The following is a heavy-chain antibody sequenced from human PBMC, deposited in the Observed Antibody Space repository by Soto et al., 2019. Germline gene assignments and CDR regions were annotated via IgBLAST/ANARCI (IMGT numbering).Heavy chain of an antibody. D-gene: IGHD4-17*01. CDR3: AKRLSKDYPSDY. J-gene: IGHJ4*02. CDR1: GGSISSSSYY. CDR2: IFHSGSI. Sequence: QLQLQESGPGLVKPSETLSLTCTVSGGSISSSSYYWGWIRQPPGKGLEWIGSIFHSGSIYYNPSLQSRVTTSVATSKNQFSPKLSSVTAADTAVYYGAKRLSKDYPSDYCGQGTLVTVPS. V-gene: IGHV4-39*01.